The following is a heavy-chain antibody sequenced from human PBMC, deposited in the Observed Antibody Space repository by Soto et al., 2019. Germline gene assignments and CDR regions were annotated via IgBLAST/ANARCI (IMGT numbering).Heavy chain of an antibody. CDR1: GFTFSGYA. CDR2: ITDTGGDT. J-gene: IGHJ4*02. V-gene: IGHV3-23*04. CDR3: VKGSDTSRPYYFDY. Sequence: EVQLVESGGGLVQPGGSLRLSCAASGFTFSGYAMSWVRQAPGKGLDWISAITDTGGDTYHADSVKGSFTISRDNSKNTLSLLMNRLRAEDTAIYYCVKGSDTSRPYYFDYWGQGTLVTVSS. D-gene: IGHD3-16*01.